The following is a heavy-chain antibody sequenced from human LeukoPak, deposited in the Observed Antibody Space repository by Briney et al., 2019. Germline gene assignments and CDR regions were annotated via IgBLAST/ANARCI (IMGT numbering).Heavy chain of an antibody. Sequence: SETLSLTCAVYGGSFSDYSWTWIRQAPGEGLEWIGEINHNGGTNHNPSLVSRVIMSVDTSKNQFSLKVSSVTAADTAVYYCARAPRWLQERGFDYWGQGTLVTVSS. CDR1: GGSFSDYS. CDR2: INHNGGT. J-gene: IGHJ4*02. D-gene: IGHD5-24*01. CDR3: ARAPRWLQERGFDY. V-gene: IGHV4-34*01.